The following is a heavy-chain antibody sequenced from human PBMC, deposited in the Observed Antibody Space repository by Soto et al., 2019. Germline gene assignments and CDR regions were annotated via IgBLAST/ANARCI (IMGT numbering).Heavy chain of an antibody. J-gene: IGHJ4*02. CDR1: GYTFPSYN. CDR2: MNPNSGNT. V-gene: IGHV1-8*01. CDR3: AREDFYGSGSYGY. Sequence: QVQLLQSGAEVKEPGASVKVSCKASGYTFPSYNINCVRRATGQGPEWMGWMNPNSGNTGYAQKFQGRVTMTRDSSISTAYMELSSLRSEDTAVYYCAREDFYGSGSYGYWGQGTLVTVSS. D-gene: IGHD3-10*01.